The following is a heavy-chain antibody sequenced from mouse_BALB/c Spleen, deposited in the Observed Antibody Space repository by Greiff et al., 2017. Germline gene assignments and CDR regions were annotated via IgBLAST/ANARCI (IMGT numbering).Heavy chain of an antibody. Sequence: EVQRVESGGDLVKPGGSLKLSCAASGFTFSSYGMSWVRQTPDKRLEWVATISSGGSYTYYPDSVKGRFTISRDNAKNTLYLQMSSLKSEDTAMYYCARAGDEYYFDYWGQGTTLTVSS. CDR3: ARAGDEYYFDY. CDR2: ISSGGSYT. V-gene: IGHV5-6*01. J-gene: IGHJ2*01. D-gene: IGHD2-13*01. CDR1: GFTFSSYG.